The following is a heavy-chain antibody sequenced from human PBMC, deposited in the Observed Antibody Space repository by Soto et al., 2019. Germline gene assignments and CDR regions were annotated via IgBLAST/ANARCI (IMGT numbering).Heavy chain of an antibody. CDR1: GFTFSSYG. CDR2: ILDNGSAE. CDR3: APANYESSAYPG. Sequence: QVQLVESGGGVVQPGGSLRLSCAASGFTFSSYGMHWVRQAPGKGLQWVALILDNGSAEGYADSVKGRFTISRDNFKNTLYLQMNSLTAEDTAIYYCAPANYESSAYPGWGQGTLVTVSS. D-gene: IGHD3-22*01. J-gene: IGHJ4*02. V-gene: IGHV3-30*02.